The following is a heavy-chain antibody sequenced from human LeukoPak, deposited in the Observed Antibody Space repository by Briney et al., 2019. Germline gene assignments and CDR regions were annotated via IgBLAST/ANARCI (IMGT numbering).Heavy chain of an antibody. J-gene: IGHJ4*02. CDR1: GYTFTSYY. CDR3: ARDSLAVAEFDY. D-gene: IGHD6-19*01. CDR2: VNPSGGST. Sequence: ASVKVSCKASGYTFTSYYMHWVRQAPGQGLEWMGIVNPSGGSTNYAQKFQGRVTMTRDTSTSTVYMELSSLRSEDTAVYYCARDSLAVAEFDYWGQGTLVTVSS. V-gene: IGHV1-46*01.